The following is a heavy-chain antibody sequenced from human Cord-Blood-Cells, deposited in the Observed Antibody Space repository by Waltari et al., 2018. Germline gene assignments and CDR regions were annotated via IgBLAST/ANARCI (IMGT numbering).Heavy chain of an antibody. Sequence: QVQLVQSGAEVKKPGASVKVSCKASGYTFTSYYMHWVRQAPGQGLEWMGIINPSGGSKSYAQKFQGRVTMTRYTSTSTVYMELSSLRSEDTAVYYCARQFVSSAFDIWGQGTMVTVSS. CDR3: ARQFVSSAFDI. D-gene: IGHD6-6*01. J-gene: IGHJ3*02. V-gene: IGHV1-46*01. CDR2: INPSGGSK. CDR1: GYTFTSYY.